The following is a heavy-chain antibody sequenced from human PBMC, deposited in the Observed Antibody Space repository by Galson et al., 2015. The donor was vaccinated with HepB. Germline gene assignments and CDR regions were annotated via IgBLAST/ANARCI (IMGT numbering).Heavy chain of an antibody. CDR2: IYTSGST. J-gene: IGHJ4*02. V-gene: IGHV4-4*07. CDR3: ARDKWAAAGAYYFDY. Sequence: SETLSLTCTVSGGSISSYYWSWIRQPAGKGLEWIGRIYTSGSTNYNPSLKSRVTMSVDTSKNQFSLKLSSVTAADTAVYYCARDKWAAAGAYYFDYWGQGTLVTVSS. CDR1: GGSISSYY. D-gene: IGHD6-13*01.